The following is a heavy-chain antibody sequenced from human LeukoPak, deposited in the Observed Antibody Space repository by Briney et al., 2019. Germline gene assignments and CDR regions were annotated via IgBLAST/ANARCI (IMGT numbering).Heavy chain of an antibody. CDR1: GFTFSSYW. J-gene: IGHJ4*02. CDR2: IKQDGSEK. CDR3: ARYGGSNYVGF. D-gene: IGHD3-10*01. Sequence: GGSLRLSCAASGFTFSSYWMSWVRQAPGKGLEWVVNIKQDGSEKYYVDSVKGRFTISRDNAKNSLYLQMNSLRADDTAVYYCARYGGSNYVGFWGQGTLVTVSS. V-gene: IGHV3-7*01.